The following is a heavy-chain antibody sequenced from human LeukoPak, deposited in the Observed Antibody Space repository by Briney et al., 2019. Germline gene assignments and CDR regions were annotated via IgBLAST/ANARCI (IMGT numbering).Heavy chain of an antibody. V-gene: IGHV3-23*01. CDR1: GFTFSSYA. CDR2: ISGSGGST. D-gene: IGHD3-3*01. CDR3: AKDRMIRFLEWLSDDAFDI. J-gene: IGHJ3*02. Sequence: GGSLRLSCAASGFTFSSYAMSWVRQAPGKGLEWVSAISGSGGSTYYADSVKGRFTISRDNSKNTLYLQMNSLRAEDTAVYYCAKDRMIRFLEWLSDDAFDIWGQGTMVTVSS.